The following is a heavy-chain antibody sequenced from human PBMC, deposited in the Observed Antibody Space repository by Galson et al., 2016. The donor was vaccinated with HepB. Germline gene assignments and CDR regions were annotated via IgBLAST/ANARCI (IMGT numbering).Heavy chain of an antibody. J-gene: IGHJ6*02. D-gene: IGHD5-24*01. Sequence: SCKASGNTFVDYVVHWVRQARAQGLEWMGRIFPKTGGTVITEIFQGRVSMTWDASIRVAYLDMTSLSSGDTAVYYCARERYEEMSIYKYFFGMIGWGQGTTVTVSS. V-gene: IGHV1-2*06. CDR3: ARERYEEMSIYKYFFGMIG. CDR2: IFPKTGGT. CDR1: GNTFVDYV.